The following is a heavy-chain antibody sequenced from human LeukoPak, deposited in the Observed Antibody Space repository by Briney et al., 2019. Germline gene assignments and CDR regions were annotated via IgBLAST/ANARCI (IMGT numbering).Heavy chain of an antibody. CDR2: ISWDSGSS. CDR3: VKDLRLDLHLDTFHI. V-gene: IGHV3-9*01. CDR1: GFTFDDFA. D-gene: IGHD1-7*01. J-gene: IGHJ3*02. Sequence: GGSLRLSCAASGFTFDDFAMHWVRQPPGKGLQWISSISWDSGSSVYADSVKGRFSISRDNAKSSLYLQMHSLAPEDTALYYCVKDLRLDLHLDTFHIWGQGTMVTVS.